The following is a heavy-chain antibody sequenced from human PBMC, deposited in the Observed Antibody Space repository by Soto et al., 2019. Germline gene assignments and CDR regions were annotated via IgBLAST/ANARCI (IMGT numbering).Heavy chain of an antibody. V-gene: IGHV4-59*01. J-gene: IGHJ4*02. Sequence: SETLSLTCTVSGGSISSYYWSWIRQPPGKGLEWIGYIYYSGSTNYNPSLKSRVTISVDTSKNQFSLKLSSVTAADTAVYYCARHYGDNDSGLDHWGQGTLVTVSS. CDR3: ARHYGDNDSGLDH. CDR1: GGSISSYY. D-gene: IGHD4-17*01. CDR2: IYYSGST.